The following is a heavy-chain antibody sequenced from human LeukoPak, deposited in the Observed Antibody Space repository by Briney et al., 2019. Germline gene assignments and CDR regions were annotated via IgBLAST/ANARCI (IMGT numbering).Heavy chain of an antibody. CDR2: ISYDGSNK. CDR1: GFTFSSYA. J-gene: IGHJ4*02. V-gene: IGHV3-30*04. Sequence: GGSLRLSCAASGFTFSSYAMHWVRQAPGKGLEWVAVISYDGSNKYYADSVKGRFTISRDNSKNTLYLQMNSLRAEDTAVYYCARDEYYDSSGYHGAFDYWGQGTLVTVS. CDR3: ARDEYYDSSGYHGAFDY. D-gene: IGHD3-22*01.